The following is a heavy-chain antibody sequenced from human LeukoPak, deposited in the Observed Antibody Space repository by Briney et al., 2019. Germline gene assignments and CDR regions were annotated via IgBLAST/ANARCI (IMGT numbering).Heavy chain of an antibody. V-gene: IGHV4-59*01. J-gene: IGHJ6*03. CDR1: GSSISSYY. Sequence: PSETLSLTCFVSGSSISSYYWSWIRQPPGKGLEWIGYIYYRGNTNYNPSLKSRVTISLDTSKNQFPLRLSSVTAADTAVYHCARGIYDRSGFSYYYYHMDVWGKGTTVTVSS. D-gene: IGHD3-22*01. CDR3: ARGIYDRSGFSYYYYHMDV. CDR2: IYYRGNT.